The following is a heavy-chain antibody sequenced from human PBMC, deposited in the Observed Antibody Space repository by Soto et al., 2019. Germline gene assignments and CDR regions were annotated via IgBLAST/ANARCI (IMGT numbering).Heavy chain of an antibody. V-gene: IGHV4-39*01. CDR1: GGSISSSSYY. CDR2: IYYSGST. Sequence: SETLSLTCTVSGGSISSSSYYWGWIRQPPGKGLEWIGSIYYSGSTYYNPSLKSRVTISVDTSKNQFSLKLSSVTAADTAVYYCARILGYFDWLLRYYFDYWAQGTLVTVSS. J-gene: IGHJ4*02. CDR3: ARILGYFDWLLRYYFDY. D-gene: IGHD3-9*01.